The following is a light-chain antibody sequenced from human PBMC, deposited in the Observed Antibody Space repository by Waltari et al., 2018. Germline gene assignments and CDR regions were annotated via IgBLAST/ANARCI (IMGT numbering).Light chain of an antibody. J-gene: IGKJ4*01. CDR1: QSVSSY. CDR3: QQRSNWPLT. V-gene: IGKV3-11*01. Sequence: EIVLTQSPATLSLSPGERATLPCRASQSVSSYLAWYQQKPGQAPRLLIYDASNRATGIPGRCSGSGSGTDFTLTISSLEPEDFAVYYCQQRSNWPLTFGGGTKVEIK. CDR2: DAS.